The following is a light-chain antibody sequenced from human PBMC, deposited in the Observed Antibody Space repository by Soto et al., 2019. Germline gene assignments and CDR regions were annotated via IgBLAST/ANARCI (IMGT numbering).Light chain of an antibody. CDR1: QSVSSN. V-gene: IGKV3-20*01. Sequence: SQPVATVAVSQSEGHIIYCSPSQSVSSNLAWYQQKPGQAPRLLIYGEFNRATGMPARFSGSGSGTDFSLTVSRLEPEDFAVYYCKQYGDSPVTFG. J-gene: IGKJ2*01. CDR3: KQYGDSPVT. CDR2: GEF.